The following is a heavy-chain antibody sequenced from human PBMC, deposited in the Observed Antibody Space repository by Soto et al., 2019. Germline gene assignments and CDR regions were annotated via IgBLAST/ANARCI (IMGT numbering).Heavy chain of an antibody. Sequence: GGSLRLSCVVSGWTFSGYGLHWIRQPPGKGLDWVAAISYGGSFVYYADSMRGRFTFSRDNSRNTLELQMNTPRHEDTDVYYCAKERGRNRNFAMDVWGQGTSVTVSS. CDR2: ISYGGSFV. CDR3: AKERGRNRNFAMDV. D-gene: IGHD1-1*01. V-gene: IGHV3-30*18. J-gene: IGHJ6*02. CDR1: GWTFSGYG.